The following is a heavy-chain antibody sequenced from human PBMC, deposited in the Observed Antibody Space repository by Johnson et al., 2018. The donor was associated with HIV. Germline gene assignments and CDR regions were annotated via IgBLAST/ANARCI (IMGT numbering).Heavy chain of an antibody. D-gene: IGHD1-26*01. Sequence: EVQLVESGGGLVQPGRSLRLSCAASGFTFSNYDMHWVRQATGKRLEWVSGIGTTGDTFFLDSVKGRFTISRDTAKNSLYLQMNSLRAGDTALYYCARGSYDGDAFDVWGQGTMVTVSS. J-gene: IGHJ3*01. CDR1: GFTFSNYD. CDR2: IGTTGDT. CDR3: ARGSYDGDAFDV. V-gene: IGHV3-13*01.